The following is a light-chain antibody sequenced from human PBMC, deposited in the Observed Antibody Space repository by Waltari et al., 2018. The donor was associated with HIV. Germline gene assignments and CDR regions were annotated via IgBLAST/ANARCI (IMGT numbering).Light chain of an antibody. J-gene: IGKJ1*01. CDR2: GAS. CDR1: QSVRTY. V-gene: IGKV3-15*01. Sequence: GDRATLSCRASQSVRTYLAWYQQKPGQGPRLLIYGASTRATGVPARFSATGSGADFTLTISSLQPEDFAVYYCQQYDIWPPWTFGQGTKVEIK. CDR3: QQYDIWPPWT.